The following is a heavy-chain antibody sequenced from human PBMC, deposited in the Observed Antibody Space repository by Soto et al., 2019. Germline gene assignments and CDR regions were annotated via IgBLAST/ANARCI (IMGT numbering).Heavy chain of an antibody. CDR3: AKATGPYYDFWSTDY. J-gene: IGHJ4*02. CDR2: ISHDGSNK. D-gene: IGHD3-3*01. CDR1: GFTFSTYG. V-gene: IGHV3-30*18. Sequence: GGSLRLSCAASGFTFSTYGMHWVRQAPGKGLEWVAIISHDGSNKYHADSVRGRFTISRDNSRTTLYLQMNSLRAEDTAVYHCAKATGPYYDFWSTDYWGQGTLVTVSS.